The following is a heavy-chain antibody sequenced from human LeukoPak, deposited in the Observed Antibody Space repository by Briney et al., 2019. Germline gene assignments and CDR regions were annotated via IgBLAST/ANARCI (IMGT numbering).Heavy chain of an antibody. D-gene: IGHD3-10*01. CDR2: ISYDGSNK. CDR1: GFTFSRYG. J-gene: IGHJ4*02. Sequence: PGRSLRLSCAASGFTFSRYGMHWVRQASGKGLEWVALISYDGSNKYYADSVKGRFTISRDNSKNTLYLQMNSLGPEDTAVYYCAKGDPYGSGSYPVDYWGQGTLVTVSS. CDR3: AKGDPYGSGSYPVDY. V-gene: IGHV3-30*18.